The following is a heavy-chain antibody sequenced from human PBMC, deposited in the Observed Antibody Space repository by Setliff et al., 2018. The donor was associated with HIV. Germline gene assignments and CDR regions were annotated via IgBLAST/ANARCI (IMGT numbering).Heavy chain of an antibody. Sequence: LSLTCTVSGDSIGSSSYYWAWIRQPPGKGLEWIGNIYYSGSTYYNPSLKTRVTISVDGSKNQFSLKLKSVTAADTAVYYCARGSFIGDYYYFDYWGQGTLVTVSS. J-gene: IGHJ4*02. CDR2: IYYSGST. CDR3: ARGSFIGDYYYFDY. V-gene: IGHV4-39*02. CDR1: GDSIGSSSYY. D-gene: IGHD3-10*01.